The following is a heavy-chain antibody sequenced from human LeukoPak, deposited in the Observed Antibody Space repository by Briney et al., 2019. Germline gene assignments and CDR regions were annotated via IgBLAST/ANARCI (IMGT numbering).Heavy chain of an antibody. V-gene: IGHV4-59*01. CDR3: ARGYDFWSGSGGYYYMDV. D-gene: IGHD3-3*01. CDR2: IYYSGST. Sequence: PETLSLTCTVSGGSISSYYWSWIRQPPGKGLEWIGYIYYSGSTNYNPSLKSRVTISVDTSKNQFSLKLSSVTAADTAVYYCARGYDFWSGSGGYYYMDVWGKGTTVAVSS. J-gene: IGHJ6*03. CDR1: GGSISSYY.